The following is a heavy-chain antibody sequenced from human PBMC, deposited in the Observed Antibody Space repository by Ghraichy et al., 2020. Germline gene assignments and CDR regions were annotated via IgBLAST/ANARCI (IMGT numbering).Heavy chain of an antibody. Sequence: GGSLRLSCAASGFTFRNYWMTWVRQAPGKGLEWVANINPDGSEMYYVDSVKGRFTISRDNAKNSLYLQMNSLRAEDTAVYYCARDRIYGVKYFDNWGQGALVTVSS. CDR1: GFTFRNYW. CDR2: INPDGSEM. V-gene: IGHV3-7*01. D-gene: IGHD4-17*01. CDR3: ARDRIYGVKYFDN. J-gene: IGHJ4*02.